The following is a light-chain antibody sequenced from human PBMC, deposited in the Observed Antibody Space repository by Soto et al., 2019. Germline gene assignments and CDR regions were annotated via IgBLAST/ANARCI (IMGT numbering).Light chain of an antibody. Sequence: EIVMTQSPATLSVSPGETAALSCRASQSVDSTVAWYQQKPGQPPRILIYDASTRATCIPARFSGSGAGTEFTLTISRLQSEDFAVYFCQQYHKWPPYTFGQGTKLEIK. CDR2: DAS. J-gene: IGKJ2*01. CDR3: QQYHKWPPYT. CDR1: QSVDST. V-gene: IGKV3-15*01.